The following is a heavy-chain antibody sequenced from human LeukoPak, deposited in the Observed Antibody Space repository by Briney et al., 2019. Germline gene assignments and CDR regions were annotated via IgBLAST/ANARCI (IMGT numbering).Heavy chain of an antibody. V-gene: IGHV3-30-3*01. CDR1: GFTFSSYV. D-gene: IGHD6-19*01. J-gene: IGHJ4*02. Sequence: GGSLRLSCAASGFTFSSYVMHCVRQAPGKGLEAGALISNDGSSKYYADSVKGRFTISRDNSKNTLYLQMSSLRTEDTAVYYCARGGSDWYNGDYWGQGTLVTVSS. CDR3: ARGGSDWYNGDY. CDR2: ISNDGSSK.